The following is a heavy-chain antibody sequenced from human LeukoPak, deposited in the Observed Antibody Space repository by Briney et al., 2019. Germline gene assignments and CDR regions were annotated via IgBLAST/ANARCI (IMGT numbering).Heavy chain of an antibody. D-gene: IGHD6-19*01. Sequence: SETLSLTCAVYGGSFSGYYWSWIRQPAGKGLELIGRIYTSGSTNYNPSLKSRVTMSVDTSKNQFSLKLSSVTAADTAVYYCASHPGIAVAGSYWYFDLWGRGTLVTVSS. V-gene: IGHV4-59*10. CDR3: ASHPGIAVAGSYWYFDL. J-gene: IGHJ2*01. CDR2: IYTSGST. CDR1: GGSFSGYY.